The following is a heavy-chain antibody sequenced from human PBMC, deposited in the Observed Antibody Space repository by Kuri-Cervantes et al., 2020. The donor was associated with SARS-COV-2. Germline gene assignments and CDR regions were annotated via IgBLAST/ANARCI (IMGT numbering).Heavy chain of an antibody. CDR2: INPNSGGT. Sequence: ASVQVTCKASGYTFTGYYMHWVRQAPGQGLEWMGWINPNSGGTNYAQKFQGRVTKTRDTSISTAYMELSRLRSDDTAVYYCAVDPGVGADNVDAFDIWGQGTMVTVSS. V-gene: IGHV1-2*02. CDR1: GYTFTGYY. D-gene: IGHD1-26*01. CDR3: AVDPGVGADNVDAFDI. J-gene: IGHJ3*02.